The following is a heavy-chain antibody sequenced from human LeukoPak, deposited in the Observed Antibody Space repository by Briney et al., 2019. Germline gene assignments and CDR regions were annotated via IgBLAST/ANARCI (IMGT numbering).Heavy chain of an antibody. V-gene: IGHV4-34*01. CDR3: AGNWFDP. CDR2: INHSGST. Sequence: PSETLSLTCAVYGGSFSGYYWSWIRQPPGEGLEWIGEINHSGSTNYNPSLKSRVTISVDTSKNQFSLKLSSVTAADTAVYYCAGNWFDPWGQGTLVTVSS. CDR1: GGSFSGYY. J-gene: IGHJ5*02.